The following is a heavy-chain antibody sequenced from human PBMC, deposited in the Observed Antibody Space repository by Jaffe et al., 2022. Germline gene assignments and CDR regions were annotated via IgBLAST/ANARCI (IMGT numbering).Heavy chain of an antibody. D-gene: IGHD3-10*01. J-gene: IGHJ4*02. CDR1: GFTFGDYP. V-gene: IGHV3-49*04. Sequence: EVQLVESGGGLVQPGRSLRLSCTVSGFTFGDYPMSWVRQAPGKGLEWVGFIRSKAYGGTTEYAASVKGRFTISRDDSKSVAYLQMDSLKTEDTAVYYCTRTSRSGGKGDYWGQGTLVIVSS. CDR3: TRTSRSGGKGDY. CDR2: IRSKAYGGTT.